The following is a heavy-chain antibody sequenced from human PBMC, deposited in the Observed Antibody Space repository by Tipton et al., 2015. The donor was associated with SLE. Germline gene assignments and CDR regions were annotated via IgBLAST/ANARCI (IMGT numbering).Heavy chain of an antibody. J-gene: IGHJ4*02. CDR3: ARGGGEYYFDY. CDR1: GASISGYY. V-gene: IGHV4-59*01. D-gene: IGHD3-10*01. Sequence: TLSLTCTVSGASISGYYWSWIRQSPGKGLEWIGYIHYSGSTIHNPSLKSRVTMSVDTSNNQFSLTLSSVTAADTAMFYCARGGGEYYFDYWGQGTLVTVSS. CDR2: IHYSGST.